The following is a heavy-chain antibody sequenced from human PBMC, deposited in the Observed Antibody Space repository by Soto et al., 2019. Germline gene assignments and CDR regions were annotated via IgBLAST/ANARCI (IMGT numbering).Heavy chain of an antibody. CDR1: GGTFSSYA. V-gene: IGHV1-69*13. D-gene: IGHD2-2*01. CDR2: IIPIFGTA. CDR3: ARGRRAGFVPAAMNFQNYYYYGMDV. Sequence: ASVKVSCKASGGTFSSYAISWVRQAPGQGLEWMGGIIPIFGTANYAQKFQGRVTITADESTSTAYMELSSLRSEDTAVYYCARGRRAGFVPAAMNFQNYYYYGMDVWGQGTTVTVSS. J-gene: IGHJ6*02.